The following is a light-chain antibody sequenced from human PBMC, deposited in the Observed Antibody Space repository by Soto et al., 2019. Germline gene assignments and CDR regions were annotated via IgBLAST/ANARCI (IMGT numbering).Light chain of an antibody. J-gene: IGKJ1*01. CDR1: QSADRW. CDR3: QQYYYYPWT. Sequence: DIQMTQSPSTLSASVGDRVTITCRASQSADRWLAWYQQKPGKAPKLLMYRASNLESGVPSRFSGSGSDTEFTLTIFSLQPDDFATYYCQQYYYYPWTFGQGTKVDIK. V-gene: IGKV1-5*03. CDR2: RAS.